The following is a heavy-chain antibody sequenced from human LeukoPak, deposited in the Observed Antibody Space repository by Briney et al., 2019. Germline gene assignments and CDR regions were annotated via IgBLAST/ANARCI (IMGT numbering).Heavy chain of an antibody. D-gene: IGHD2-2*01. Sequence: SETLSLTCTVSGGSISSYYWSWIRQPAGKGLEWIGRIYTSRSTNYNPSLKSRVTMSVDPSKNQFSLKLSSVTAADTAVYYCARDRGYCSSTSCSPFDYWGQGTLVTVSS. V-gene: IGHV4-4*07. CDR2: IYTSRST. CDR3: ARDRGYCSSTSCSPFDY. J-gene: IGHJ4*02. CDR1: GGSISSYY.